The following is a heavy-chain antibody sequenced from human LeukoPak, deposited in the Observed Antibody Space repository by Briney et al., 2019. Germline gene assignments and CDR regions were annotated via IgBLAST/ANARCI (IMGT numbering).Heavy chain of an antibody. CDR3: ARGLGIVVLDY. CDR1: GYTFTGYY. J-gene: IGHJ4*02. D-gene: IGHD2-15*01. CDR2: INPNSGGT. V-gene: IGHV1-2*02. Sequence: ASVKVSCKASGYTFTGYYMHWVRQAPGQGLEWMGWINPNSGGTNYAQKFQGRVTMTRDTSASTAYMELSSLRSEDTAVYYCARGLGIVVLDYWGQGTLVTVSS.